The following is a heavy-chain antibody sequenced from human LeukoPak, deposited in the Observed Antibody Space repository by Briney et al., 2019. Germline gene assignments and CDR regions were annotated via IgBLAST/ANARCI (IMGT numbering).Heavy chain of an antibody. CDR3: ARNYGSGSYPF. CDR2: IYTSGST. D-gene: IGHD3-10*01. J-gene: IGHJ4*02. Sequence: SETLSLTCTVSGGSISSGSYYWSWIRQPAGKGLEWIGRIYTSGSTNYNPSLKSRVTISVDTSKNQFSLKLSSVTAADTAVYFCARNYGSGSYPFWGQGTLVTVSS. CDR1: GGSISSGSYY. V-gene: IGHV4-61*02.